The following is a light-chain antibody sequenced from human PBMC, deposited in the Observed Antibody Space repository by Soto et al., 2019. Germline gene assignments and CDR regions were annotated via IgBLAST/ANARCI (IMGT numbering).Light chain of an antibody. Sequence: DIQMTQSPSTLSESVGDRVTITFRASQSISSWLAWYQQKPGKAPKLLIYDASSLESGVPSRFSGSGSGTEFTLTISSLQPDDFATYYCQQYNSYWTFGQGTKVDIK. V-gene: IGKV1-5*01. CDR2: DAS. CDR3: QQYNSYWT. CDR1: QSISSW. J-gene: IGKJ1*01.